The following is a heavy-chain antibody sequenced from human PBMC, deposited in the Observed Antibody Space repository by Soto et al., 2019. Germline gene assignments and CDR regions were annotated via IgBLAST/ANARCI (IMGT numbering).Heavy chain of an antibody. CDR1: GGSFSGYY. D-gene: IGHD5-18*01. J-gene: IGHJ6*03. CDR3: ARGGYSYGIYYYYMDV. Sequence: SETLSLTCAVYGGSFSGYYWSWIRQPPGKGLEWIGEINHSGSTNYNPSPKSRVTISVDTSKNQFSLKLSSVTAADTAVYYCARGGYSYGIYYYYMDVWGKGTTVTISS. CDR2: INHSGST. V-gene: IGHV4-34*01.